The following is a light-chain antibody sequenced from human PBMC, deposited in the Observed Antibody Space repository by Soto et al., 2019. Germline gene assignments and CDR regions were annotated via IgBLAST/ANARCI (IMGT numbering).Light chain of an antibody. J-gene: IGLJ1*01. CDR2: DVT. V-gene: IGLV2-11*01. Sequence: QSSLTEPRSWSGSPGQSVTISCTGTSSDVGGYNYVSWYQQHPGKAPKLMIYDVTKRPLGVPDRLSGSKSGNTASLIISGLQAEDEADYYCCSYAGSDFYVFGTGTKVTVL. CDR3: CSYAGSDFYV. CDR1: SSDVGGYNY.